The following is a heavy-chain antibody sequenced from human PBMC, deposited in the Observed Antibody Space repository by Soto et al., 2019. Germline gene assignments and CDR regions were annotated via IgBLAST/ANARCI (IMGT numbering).Heavy chain of an antibody. CDR1: GGSISSYY. J-gene: IGHJ6*02. CDR3: AGDEGYDSAGMDV. V-gene: IGHV4-4*07. CDR2: IDPHRNN. Sequence: QVELPESGPGIMTPSETLSLICSVPGGSISSYYWCRLPLAAGKGLEWIGRIDPHRNNYYIPSLKSGVTLSIDTSKKQLSLKMISGTAAGTAVYFCAGDEGYDSAGMDVWVQETAVTVSS. D-gene: IGHD5-12*01.